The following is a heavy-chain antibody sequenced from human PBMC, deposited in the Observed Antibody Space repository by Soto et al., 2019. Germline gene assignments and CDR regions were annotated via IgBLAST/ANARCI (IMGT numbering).Heavy chain of an antibody. CDR1: GFTFTSSA. Sequence: QMQLVQSGPEVKKPGTSVKVSCKASGFTFTSSAVQWVRQARGQRLEWIGWIVVGSGNTNYAQKFQERVTITRDMSTSTDYMELSSLRSEDTAVYYCAADSDGGSSYGMDVWGQGTTVTVSS. CDR2: IVVGSGNT. J-gene: IGHJ6*02. CDR3: AADSDGGSSYGMDV. D-gene: IGHD6-6*01. V-gene: IGHV1-58*01.